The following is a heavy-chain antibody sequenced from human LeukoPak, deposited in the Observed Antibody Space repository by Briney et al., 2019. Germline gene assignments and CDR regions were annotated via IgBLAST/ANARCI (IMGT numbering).Heavy chain of an antibody. J-gene: IGHJ4*02. Sequence: PGKSLRLSCAASGFTFSSYAMHWVRQAPGRRPEWVAVISYDGSNKYYADSVKGRFTISRDNSKNTLYLQMNSLRAEDTAVYYCARDGVRFGIAAAGYFDYWGQGTLVTVSS. CDR2: ISYDGSNK. CDR3: ARDGVRFGIAAAGYFDY. CDR1: GFTFSSYA. D-gene: IGHD6-13*01. V-gene: IGHV3-30-3*01.